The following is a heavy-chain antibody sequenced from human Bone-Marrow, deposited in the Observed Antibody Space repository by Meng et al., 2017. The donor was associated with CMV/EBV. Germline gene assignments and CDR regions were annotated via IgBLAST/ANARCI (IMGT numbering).Heavy chain of an antibody. J-gene: IGHJ3*02. CDR2: IYPGDSDT. CDR1: GYSFTSYW. CDR3: ARQRRDYGDYNAFDI. V-gene: IGHV5-51*01. D-gene: IGHD4-17*01. Sequence: GESLKISGKGSGYSFTSYWIGWVRQMPGKGLEWMGIIYPGDSDTRYSPSFQGQVTISADKSISTAYLQWSSLKASDTAMYYCARQRRDYGDYNAFDIWGQGTMVTVSS.